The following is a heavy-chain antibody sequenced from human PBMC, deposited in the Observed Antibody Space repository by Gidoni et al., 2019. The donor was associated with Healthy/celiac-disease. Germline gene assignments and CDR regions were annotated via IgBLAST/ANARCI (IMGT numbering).Heavy chain of an antibody. CDR2: ISSSGSTI. D-gene: IGHD1-26*01. J-gene: IGHJ4*02. Sequence: EVQLVESGGGLVQPGGSLRLSCAASGFTFSSYEMNWVRQAPGKGLEWVSYISSSGSTIYYADSVKGRFTISRDNAKNSLYLQMNSLRAEDTAVCYCARGTRELWHYYFDYWGQGTLVTVSS. CDR1: GFTFSSYE. V-gene: IGHV3-48*03. CDR3: ARGTRELWHYYFDY.